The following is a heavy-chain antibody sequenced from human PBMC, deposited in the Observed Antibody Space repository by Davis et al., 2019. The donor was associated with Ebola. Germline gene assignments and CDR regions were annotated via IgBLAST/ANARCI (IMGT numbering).Heavy chain of an antibody. CDR1: GYTFTSYA. V-gene: IGHV1-3*01. CDR3: ARAGGSGYGVYGMDV. J-gene: IGHJ6*02. Sequence: ASVKVSCKASGYTFTSYAMHWVRQAPGQRLEWMGWINAGNGNTKYSQKFQGRVTITRDTSASTAYMELSSLRSEDTAVYYCARAGGSGYGVYGMDVWGQGTTVTVSS. D-gene: IGHD5-12*01. CDR2: INAGNGNT.